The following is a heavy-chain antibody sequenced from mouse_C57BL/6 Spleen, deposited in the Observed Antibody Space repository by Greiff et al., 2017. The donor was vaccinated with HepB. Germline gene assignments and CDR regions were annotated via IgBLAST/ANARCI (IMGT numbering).Heavy chain of an antibody. CDR2: IDPSDSYT. Sequence: QVQLQQPGAELVMPGASVKLSCKASGYTFTSYWMHWVKQRPGQGLEWIGEIDPSDSYTNYNQKFKGKSTLTVDKSSSTAYMQRSSLTSEDSAVYYCARRRHYYGSSYNAMDYWGQGTSVTVSS. V-gene: IGHV1-69*01. CDR3: ARRRHYYGSSYNAMDY. D-gene: IGHD1-1*01. CDR1: GYTFTSYW. J-gene: IGHJ4*01.